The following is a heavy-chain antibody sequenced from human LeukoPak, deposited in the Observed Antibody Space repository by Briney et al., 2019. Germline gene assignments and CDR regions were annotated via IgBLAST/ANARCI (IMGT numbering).Heavy chain of an antibody. J-gene: IGHJ4*02. V-gene: IGHV4-34*01. CDR1: RFIFNNAW. CDR3: ARIIDRYYFDY. D-gene: IGHD3-9*01. CDR2: INHSGST. Sequence: GSLRLSCAASRFIFNNAWMSWVRQSPGKGLEWIGEINHSGSTNYNPSLKSRVTISVDTSKNQFSLKLSSVTAADTAVYYCARIIDRYYFDYWGQGTLVTVSS.